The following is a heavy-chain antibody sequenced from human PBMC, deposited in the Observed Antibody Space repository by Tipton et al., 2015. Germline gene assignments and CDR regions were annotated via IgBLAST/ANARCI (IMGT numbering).Heavy chain of an antibody. V-gene: IGHV3-48*01. J-gene: IGHJ4*02. CDR1: GFTFSSYS. CDR2: ISTSSSTI. CDR3: ATVSYYFDY. Sequence: GSLRLSCAASGFTFSSYSMNWVRQAPGKGLEWVSYISTSSSTIYYADSVKGRFTISRDNAKNTLYLQMNSLRAEDTAVYYCATVSYYFDYWGQGTLVIVSS.